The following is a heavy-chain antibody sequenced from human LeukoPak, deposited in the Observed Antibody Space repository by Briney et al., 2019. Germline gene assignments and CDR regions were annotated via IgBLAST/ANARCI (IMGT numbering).Heavy chain of an antibody. V-gene: IGHV5-51*01. Sequence: GESLKISCQGSGYDFTTHWIAWVRQMPGKGLEWMGIIYPGDSDTRYSPSFQGQVTISADKSISTAYLQWSSLRASDTAMYYCARRRYHDSSGYYPFDYWGQGTLVTVSS. CDR1: GYDFTTHW. CDR2: IYPGDSDT. CDR3: ARRRYHDSSGYYPFDY. J-gene: IGHJ4*02. D-gene: IGHD3-22*01.